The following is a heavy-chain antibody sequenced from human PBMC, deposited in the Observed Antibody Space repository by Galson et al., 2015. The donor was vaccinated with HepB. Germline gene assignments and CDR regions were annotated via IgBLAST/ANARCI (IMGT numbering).Heavy chain of an antibody. CDR1: GGTFSSYA. CDR3: ARGSNDYGGKEWGEVSSVFDY. V-gene: IGHV1-69*13. J-gene: IGHJ4*02. Sequence: SVKVSCKASGGTFSSYAISWVRQAPGQGLEWMGGIIPIFGTANYAQKFQGRVTITADESTSTAYMELSSLRSEDTAVYYCARGSNDYGGKEWGEVSSVFDYWGQGTLVTVSS. CDR2: IIPIFGTA. D-gene: IGHD4-23*01.